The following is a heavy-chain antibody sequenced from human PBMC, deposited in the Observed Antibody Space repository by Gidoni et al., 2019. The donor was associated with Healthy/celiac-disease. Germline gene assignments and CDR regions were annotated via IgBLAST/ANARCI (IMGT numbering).Heavy chain of an antibody. CDR2: ISWNSSSI. V-gene: IGHV3-9*01. Sequence: EVQLVESGGGLVQPGRSLRLSCAASGFTFDDYAMHWVRQAPGKGLEWVSGISWNSSSIGYADSVKGRFTISRDNAKNSLYLQMNSLRAEDTALYYCAKDEAPGIAAAGGIRTYYYYYGMDVWGQGTTVTVSS. CDR1: GFTFDDYA. J-gene: IGHJ6*02. D-gene: IGHD6-13*01. CDR3: AKDEAPGIAAAGGIRTYYYYYGMDV.